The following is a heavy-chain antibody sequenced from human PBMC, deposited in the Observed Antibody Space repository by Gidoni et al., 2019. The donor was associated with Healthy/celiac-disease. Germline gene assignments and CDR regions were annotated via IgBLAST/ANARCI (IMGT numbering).Heavy chain of an antibody. V-gene: IGHV3-21*01. CDR1: GFTFSSYS. Sequence: EVQLVESGGGLVKPGGSLRLSCAASGFTFSSYSRNWVRQSPGKGLECVSYISSSRSYIYYADSVKGRFTISRDNAKNSLYLQRNSLRAEDTAVYYCARDENYGEPGGRSSGMGYWGQGTLVTVSS. CDR2: ISSSRSYI. CDR3: ARDENYGEPGGRSSGMGY. D-gene: IGHD4-17*01. J-gene: IGHJ4*02.